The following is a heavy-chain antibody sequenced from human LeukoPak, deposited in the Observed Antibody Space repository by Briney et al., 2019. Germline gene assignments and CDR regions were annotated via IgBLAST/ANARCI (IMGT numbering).Heavy chain of an antibody. Sequence: GGSLRLSCAASGLTFKNAWMSWVRQAPGKGLEWIGHIKRKADGGTIDYAAPVKARFTISRDDSKNTLYLQMNSLKTEDTAVYYCTTDYGDSGYFQHWGQGTLVTVSS. V-gene: IGHV3-15*01. CDR3: TTDYGDSGYFQH. D-gene: IGHD4-17*01. J-gene: IGHJ1*01. CDR1: GLTFKNAW. CDR2: IKRKADGGTI.